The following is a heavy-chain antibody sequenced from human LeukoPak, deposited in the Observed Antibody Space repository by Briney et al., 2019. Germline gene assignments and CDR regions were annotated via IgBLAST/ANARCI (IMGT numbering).Heavy chain of an antibody. J-gene: IGHJ3*02. V-gene: IGHV4-38-2*02. CDR1: GYSISSGYF. Sequence: ASETLSLTCTVSGYSISSGYFWGWIRQPPGKGLEWIGSIYHSGSTYYNPSLKSRVTISVDTSKSQFSLKLSSVTAADTAVYYCARAERWLQFNDAFDIWGQGTMVTVSS. CDR2: IYHSGST. D-gene: IGHD5-24*01. CDR3: ARAERWLQFNDAFDI.